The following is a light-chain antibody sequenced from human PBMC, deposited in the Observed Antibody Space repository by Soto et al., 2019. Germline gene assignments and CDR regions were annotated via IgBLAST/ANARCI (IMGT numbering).Light chain of an antibody. CDR3: QQYDTSPPRYT. J-gene: IGKJ2*01. V-gene: IGKV3-20*01. Sequence: EIVLTQSPGTLSLSPGERATLSCRASQSVDSVYLTWYQQKPGQAPRLLIYGASTRAASIPSRFSGSGSGTDFTLTISRLEPEDFAVYYCQQYDTSPPRYTFGQGTKVEIK. CDR2: GAS. CDR1: QSVDSVY.